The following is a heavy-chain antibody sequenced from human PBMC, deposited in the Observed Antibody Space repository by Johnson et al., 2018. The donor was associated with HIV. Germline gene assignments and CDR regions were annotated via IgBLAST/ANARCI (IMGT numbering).Heavy chain of an antibody. CDR1: GFTFSSYW. CDR2: INFDGTST. CDR3: AKAVVPSDDAFDI. J-gene: IGHJ3*02. D-gene: IGHD2-2*01. Sequence: VQLVESGGGLVQPGGSLRLSCVASGFTFSSYWMNWVRQAPGKGLMWVSRINFDGTSTTYADSVKGRFSVSRDNSKNTLYLQMNSLRNEDTAVYSCAKAVVPSDDAFDIWGQGTMVTVSS. V-gene: IGHV3-74*02.